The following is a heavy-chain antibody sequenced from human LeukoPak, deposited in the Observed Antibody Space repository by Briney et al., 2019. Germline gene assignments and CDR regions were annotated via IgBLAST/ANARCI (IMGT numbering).Heavy chain of an antibody. V-gene: IGHV1-46*01. CDR1: GYTFTSYY. Sequence: ASVKVSCKASGYTFTSYYMHWVRQALGQGLEWMGIINPSGGSTSYAQKFQGRVTMTRDTSTSTVYMELSSLRSEDTAVYYCATRTPLIRGIIRTYFYLGMDVWGQGTTVIVSS. J-gene: IGHJ6*02. CDR3: ATRTPLIRGIIRTYFYLGMDV. D-gene: IGHD3-10*01. CDR2: INPSGGST.